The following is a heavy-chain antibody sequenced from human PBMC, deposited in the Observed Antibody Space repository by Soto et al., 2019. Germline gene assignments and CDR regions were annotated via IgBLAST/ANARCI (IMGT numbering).Heavy chain of an antibody. CDR3: ARDRSEQLWGLWGASQSNYHHYSMDV. CDR2: IWYDGSNK. V-gene: IGHV3-33*01. CDR1: GFTFSSYG. D-gene: IGHD5-18*01. J-gene: IGHJ6*02. Sequence: QGQLVESGGGVVQPGRSLRLSCAASGFTFSSYGMHWVRQAPGKGLQWVALIWYDGSNKYYVDSVKGRFTISRDNFENTLYLQMDSLRAEDTAVYYCARDRSEQLWGLWGASQSNYHHYSMDVWGQGATVTVSS.